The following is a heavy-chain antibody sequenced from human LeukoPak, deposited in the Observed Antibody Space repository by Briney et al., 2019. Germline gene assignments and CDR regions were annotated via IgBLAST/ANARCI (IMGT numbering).Heavy chain of an antibody. CDR2: ISGGGGDA. CDR3: AKTFPYGTTWFGFCDY. J-gene: IGHJ4*02. Sequence: PGGSLRLSYAASGFPFSNNVMTWVRQAPGRGLDWLSAISGGGGDAYYADSVKGRFTISRDNSKNILYLQMSSLTAEDTAVYYCAKTFPYGTTWFGFCDYWGQGALVTVSS. V-gene: IGHV3-23*01. CDR1: GFPFSNNV. D-gene: IGHD3-10*01.